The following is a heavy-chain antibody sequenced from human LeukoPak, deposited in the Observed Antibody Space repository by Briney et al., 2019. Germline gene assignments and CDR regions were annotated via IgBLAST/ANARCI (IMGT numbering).Heavy chain of an antibody. Sequence: PGGSLRLSCEGSGFTFGNYWMGWVGQAPGRGRQWVANIKTDGSEKYYVDSLKGRFTISSDNAKNSLYLQMNSLRAEDTAVYYCATYSSLNRREFQYWGQGTLLTVSS. V-gene: IGHV3-7*01. D-gene: IGHD3-22*01. CDR1: GFTFGNYW. CDR3: ATYSSLNRREFQY. J-gene: IGHJ1*01. CDR2: IKTDGSEK.